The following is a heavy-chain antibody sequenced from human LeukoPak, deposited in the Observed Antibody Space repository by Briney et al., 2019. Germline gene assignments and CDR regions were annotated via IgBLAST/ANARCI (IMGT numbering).Heavy chain of an antibody. CDR2: IWYDGSNK. J-gene: IGHJ6*02. D-gene: IGHD6-25*01. Sequence: GRSLRLSCAASGFTFSSYGMPWVRQAPGKGLEWVTIIWYDGSNKYYADSVKGRFTISRDNSKNTLYLQMNSLRAEDTAVYYCARGPGGRSSYYYYGMDVWGQGTTVTVSS. CDR1: GFTFSSYG. V-gene: IGHV3-33*01. CDR3: ARGPGGRSSYYYYGMDV.